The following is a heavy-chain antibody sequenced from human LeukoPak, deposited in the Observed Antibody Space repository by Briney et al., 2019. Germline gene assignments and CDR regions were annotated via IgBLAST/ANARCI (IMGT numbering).Heavy chain of an antibody. J-gene: IGHJ5*02. D-gene: IGHD6-19*01. CDR3: AREAPYSSGPNWFDP. CDR1: GFTFSSHA. CDR2: IGSSGANT. V-gene: IGHV3-23*01. Sequence: PGGSLRLSCAASGFTFSSHAMNWVRQAPGKGLEWVSAIGSSGANTYYADSVKGRFTISRDNSKNTLYLQMNSLRAEDTAVYYCAREAPYSSGPNWFDPWGQGTLVTVSS.